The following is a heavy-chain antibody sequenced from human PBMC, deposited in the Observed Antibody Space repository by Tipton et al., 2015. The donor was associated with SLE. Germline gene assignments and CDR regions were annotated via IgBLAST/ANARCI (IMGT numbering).Heavy chain of an antibody. CDR3: ARALPFNYDFWSGYSTDPFDV. CDR2: IYYSGST. Sequence: LRLSCTVSGDSISSSTYYWGWIRQPPGKGLEWIGYIYYSGSTNYNPSLKSRVTISVDTSKNQFSLKLSSVTAADTAVYYCARALPFNYDFWSGYSTDPFDVWGQGTMVTVSA. CDR1: GDSISSSTYY. D-gene: IGHD3-3*01. J-gene: IGHJ3*01. V-gene: IGHV4-61*05.